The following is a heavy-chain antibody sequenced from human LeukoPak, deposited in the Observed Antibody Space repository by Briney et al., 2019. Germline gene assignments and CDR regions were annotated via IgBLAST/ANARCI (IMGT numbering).Heavy chain of an antibody. CDR2: IYYSGST. J-gene: IGHJ4*02. Sequence: PSETLSLTCTVSGGSISSSSYYWGWTRQPPGKDLEWIGSIYYSGSTYYNPALKSRVTISVDTSKNQFSLKLSSVTAADTAVYYCARDPRGLSSSWSQLGNFDYWGQGTLVTVSS. V-gene: IGHV4-39*07. D-gene: IGHD6-13*01. CDR3: ARDPRGLSSSWSQLGNFDY. CDR1: GGSISSSSYY.